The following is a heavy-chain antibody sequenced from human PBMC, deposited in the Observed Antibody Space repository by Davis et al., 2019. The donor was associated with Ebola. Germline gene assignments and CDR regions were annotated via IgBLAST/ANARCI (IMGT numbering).Heavy chain of an antibody. CDR3: ARSGGYCTNGVCYTQYYFDY. J-gene: IGHJ4*02. V-gene: IGHV1-3*01. CDR2: INAGNGNT. Sequence: ASVKVSCKASGYTFTNTAIHWVRRAPGQRLEWMGWINAGNGNTKYSQKFQGRVTITRDTSASTAYMELSSLRSEDTAVYYCARSGGYCTNGVCYTQYYFDYWGQGTLVTVSS. D-gene: IGHD2-8*01. CDR1: GYTFTNTA.